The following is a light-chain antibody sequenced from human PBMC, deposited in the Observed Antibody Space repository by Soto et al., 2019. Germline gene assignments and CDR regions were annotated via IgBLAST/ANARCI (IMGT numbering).Light chain of an antibody. J-gene: IGLJ1*01. CDR2: DVR. V-gene: IGLV2-14*03. CDR3: SAYTSSSTPCV. CDR1: SNDVGGYNY. Sequence: QSALTQPASVSGSPGQSITISCTGTSNDVGGYNYVSWYQQHPDTAPKLIIYDVRYRPSGVSNRFSGSKSGNTASLTISGLQAEDEADYYCSAYTSSSTPCVFGSGTKVTVL.